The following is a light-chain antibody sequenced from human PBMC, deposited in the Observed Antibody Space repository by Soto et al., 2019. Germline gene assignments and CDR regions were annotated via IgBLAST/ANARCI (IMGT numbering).Light chain of an antibody. Sequence: EIELTQSPGTLSLSPGERATLSCRASQTVSGSQLAWYQQRPGQPPRLLIFDASRRATGIPDRFSGSGSGTDFSLTISRLEPEDFAVYYCQQYGTARFSFGQGTKVEIK. CDR3: QQYGTARFS. CDR2: DAS. CDR1: QTVSGSQ. V-gene: IGKV3-20*01. J-gene: IGKJ2*03.